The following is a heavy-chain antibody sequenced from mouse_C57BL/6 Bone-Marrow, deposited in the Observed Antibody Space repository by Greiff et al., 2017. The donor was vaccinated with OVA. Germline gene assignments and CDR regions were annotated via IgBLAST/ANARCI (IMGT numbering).Heavy chain of an antibody. CDR2: ITVKSDNYGA. V-gene: IGHV13-2*01. CDR3: SRSGGYWYFDV. J-gene: IGHJ1*03. CDR1: GFTFSNYR. Sequence: VQLVETGGGLVRPGNSLKLSCVTSGFTFSNYRMHWLRQPPGKRLEWIAVITVKSDNYGANYAESVKGRFAISRDVSNIIFYLEIIRFRAEDTATCFCSRSGGYWYFDVWGTGTTVTVSS.